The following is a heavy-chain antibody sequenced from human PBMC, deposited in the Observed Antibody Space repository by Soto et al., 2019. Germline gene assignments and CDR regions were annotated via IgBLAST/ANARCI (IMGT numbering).Heavy chain of an antibody. J-gene: IGHJ4*02. Sequence: SSETLSLTCTVSGGSISSGNYYWSWIRQPPGKGLEWIGFISYSGSAYYNPSLKSRVTISVDTSKNQFSLNLSFVTAADTAVYYCATMGTPATGLYYFDYWGQGTLVTVSS. D-gene: IGHD2-15*01. V-gene: IGHV4-30-4*01. CDR2: ISYSGSA. CDR1: GGSISSGNYY. CDR3: ATMGTPATGLYYFDY.